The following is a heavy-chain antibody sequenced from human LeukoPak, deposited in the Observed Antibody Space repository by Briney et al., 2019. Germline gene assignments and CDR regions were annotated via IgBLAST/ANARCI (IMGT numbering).Heavy chain of an antibody. V-gene: IGHV4-34*01. CDR3: ASISPYYYDSSGYWPVNYYYGMDV. CDR2: INHSGST. Sequence: SETLSLTCAVYGGSFSGYYWSWIRQPPGKGLEWIGEINHSGSTNYNPSLKSRVTISVDTSKNQFSLKLSSVTAADTAVYYCASISPYYYDSSGYWPVNYYYGMDVWGQGTTVTVSS. CDR1: GGSFSGYY. J-gene: IGHJ6*02. D-gene: IGHD3-22*01.